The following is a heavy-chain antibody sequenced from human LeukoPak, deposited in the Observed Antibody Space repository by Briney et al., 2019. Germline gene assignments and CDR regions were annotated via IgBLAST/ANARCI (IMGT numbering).Heavy chain of an antibody. V-gene: IGHV4-4*07. J-gene: IGHJ4*02. CDR1: GDPIKRYL. CDR3: SWTGDFSYPFVY. Sequence: SETLSLTCTVSGDPIKRYLRSWIPQSAGKGLEWIGRIYPSGSTNNNPSLKSRVTISVDASKNQFSLKVYSVTAADTALYYCSWTGDFSYPFVYWGQGTLVTVSS. CDR2: IYPSGST. D-gene: IGHD3-16*02.